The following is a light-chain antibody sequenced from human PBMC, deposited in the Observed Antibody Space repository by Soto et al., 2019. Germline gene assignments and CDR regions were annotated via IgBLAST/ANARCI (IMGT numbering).Light chain of an antibody. J-gene: IGLJ2*01. V-gene: IGLV2-14*01. CDR3: TSYTSVTIVV. CDR2: GVT. CDR1: NNDIGGYNS. Sequence: QSVLTQPASVSGSPGQSITISCTGSNNDIGGYNSVSWYQQHPDKAPKLLIFGVTNRPSGVSDRFSGSKSGNTASLTISVLQAEDEADYYCTSYTSVTIVVFGGGTKLTVL.